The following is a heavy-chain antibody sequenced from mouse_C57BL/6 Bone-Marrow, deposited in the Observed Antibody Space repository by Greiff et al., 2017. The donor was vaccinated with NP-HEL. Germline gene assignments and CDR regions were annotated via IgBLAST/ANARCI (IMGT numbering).Heavy chain of an antibody. CDR3: ARLGDYDDAYAMDY. J-gene: IGHJ4*01. Sequence: VQLQQPGAELVMPGASVKLSCKASGYTFTSYWMHWVKQRPGQGLEWIGEIDPSDSYTNYNQKFKGKSTLTVDTSSSTAYMQLSSLTSEDSAVYYCARLGDYDDAYAMDYWGQGTSVTVSS. D-gene: IGHD2-4*01. CDR1: GYTFTSYW. V-gene: IGHV1-69*01. CDR2: IDPSDSYT.